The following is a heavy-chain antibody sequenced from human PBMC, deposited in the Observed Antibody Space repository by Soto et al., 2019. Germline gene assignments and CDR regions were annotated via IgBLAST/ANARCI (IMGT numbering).Heavy chain of an antibody. Sequence: ASVKVSCKASGYTFPSYDINWVRQATGQGLEWMGWMNPNSGNTGYAQKFQGRVTMTRNTSISTAYMELSSLRSEDTAVYYCARYSSSWSNYYYMDVWGKGTTVTVSS. V-gene: IGHV1-8*01. CDR3: ARYSSSWSNYYYMDV. D-gene: IGHD6-13*01. J-gene: IGHJ6*03. CDR2: MNPNSGNT. CDR1: GYTFPSYD.